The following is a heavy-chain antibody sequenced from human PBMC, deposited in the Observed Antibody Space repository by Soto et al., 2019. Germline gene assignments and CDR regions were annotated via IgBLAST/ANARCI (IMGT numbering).Heavy chain of an antibody. Sequence: ASVKVSCKASGYTFTGYYMHWVRQAPGQGLEWMGWINPNSGDTNYAQKFQGWVTMTRDTSISTAYMDLSRLSSDDTAVYYCARESSPPQESIVVVVAATLRVDHGMDVWGQGTTVTVSS. V-gene: IGHV1-2*04. CDR2: INPNSGDT. J-gene: IGHJ6*02. D-gene: IGHD2-15*01. CDR1: GYTFTGYY. CDR3: ARESSPPQESIVVVVAATLRVDHGMDV.